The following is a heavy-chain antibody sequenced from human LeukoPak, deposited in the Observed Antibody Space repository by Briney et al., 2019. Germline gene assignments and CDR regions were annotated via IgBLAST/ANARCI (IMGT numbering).Heavy chain of an antibody. J-gene: IGHJ6*03. V-gene: IGHV3-30*02. Sequence: GGSLRLSCAASGFTSSSYGMHWVRQAPGKGLEWVAFIRYDGSNKYYADSVKGRFTISRDNSKNTLYLQMNNLRAEDTAVYYCAKDRTFVVYYYYMDVWGKGTTVTVSS. CDR2: IRYDGSNK. CDR1: GFTSSSYG. D-gene: IGHD2-21*01. CDR3: AKDRTFVVYYYYMDV.